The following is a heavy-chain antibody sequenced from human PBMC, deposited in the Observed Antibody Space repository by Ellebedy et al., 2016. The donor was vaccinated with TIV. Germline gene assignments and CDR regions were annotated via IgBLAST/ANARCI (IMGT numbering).Heavy chain of an antibody. CDR1: GYTFIDYY. V-gene: IGHV1-2*02. J-gene: IGHJ4*02. CDR2: INPKSGDT. Sequence: AASVKVSCKASGYTFIDYYMHWLRQAPGQGLEWMGWINPKSGDTSSAQKFQGRVTMTRDTSINTAYMELNSLTSDDTAVYYCARGPSHGAFDYWGQGTLVTVSS. CDR3: ARGPSHGAFDY. D-gene: IGHD3-16*01.